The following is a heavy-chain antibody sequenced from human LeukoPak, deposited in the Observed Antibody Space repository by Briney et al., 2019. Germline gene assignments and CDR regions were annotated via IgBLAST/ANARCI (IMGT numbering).Heavy chain of an antibody. V-gene: IGHV4-39*07. D-gene: IGHD2-15*01. Sequence: SETLSLTCTVSGGSISTSNYYWGWIRQPPGKGLEWIGNIFYSGSTYYGPSLKSRLTISLDTSRNQFSLRLTSVTAADTAVYYCARTFCTSGSCYLSWFDPWGQGTLVTVSS. CDR2: IFYSGST. J-gene: IGHJ5*02. CDR1: GGSISTSNYY. CDR3: ARTFCTSGSCYLSWFDP.